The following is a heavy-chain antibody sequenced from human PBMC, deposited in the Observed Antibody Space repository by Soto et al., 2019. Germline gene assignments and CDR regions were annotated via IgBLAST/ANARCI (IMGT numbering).Heavy chain of an antibody. J-gene: IGHJ4*02. V-gene: IGHV1-69*19. CDR1: GGTFNTYA. D-gene: IGHD3-16*02. Sequence: QVQLVQSGPEMKKPGSAVKVSCKASGGTFNTYAMNWVRQVPGQGLEWMGGNFPMFDVPRYAQKFQGRVTITLDESSTTAYMDLSSLRFDDTAVYYCARSVGSGGVIGGFDYWGQGTLVSV. CDR2: NFPMFDVP. CDR3: ARSVGSGGVIGGFDY.